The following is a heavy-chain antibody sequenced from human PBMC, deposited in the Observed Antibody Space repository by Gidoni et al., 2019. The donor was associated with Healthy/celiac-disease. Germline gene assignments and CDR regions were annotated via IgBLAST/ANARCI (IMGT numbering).Heavy chain of an antibody. D-gene: IGHD6-13*01. CDR1: GFTFSSYA. Sequence: EVQLLESGGGLVQPGGSLRLSCAASGFTFSSYAMSWVRQAPGKGLEWVSAISGSGGSTYYADSVKGRFTISRDNSKNTLYLQMNSLRAEDTAVYYCAKGSSSWYSSYWYFDLWGRGTLVTVSS. V-gene: IGHV3-23*01. J-gene: IGHJ2*01. CDR2: ISGSGGST. CDR3: AKGSSSWYSSYWYFDL.